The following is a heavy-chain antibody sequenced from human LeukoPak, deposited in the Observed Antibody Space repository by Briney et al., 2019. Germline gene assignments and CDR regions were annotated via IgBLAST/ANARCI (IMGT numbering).Heavy chain of an antibody. Sequence: GSLRLSCAASGFTFSSYWMHWVRQAPGKGLVWVSRINSDGSSTSYADSVKGRFTISRDNSENTLYLQMNSLRPEDTAVYYCAKDRGSSGLHYWGQGTLVTVSS. D-gene: IGHD3-22*01. V-gene: IGHV3-74*01. J-gene: IGHJ4*02. CDR1: GFTFSSYW. CDR3: AKDRGSSGLHY. CDR2: INSDGSST.